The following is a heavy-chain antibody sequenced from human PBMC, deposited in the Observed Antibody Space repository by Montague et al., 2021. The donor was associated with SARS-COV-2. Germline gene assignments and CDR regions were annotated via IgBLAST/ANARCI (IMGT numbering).Heavy chain of an antibody. V-gene: IGHV3-21*01. CDR3: ARDGDYYDSSGILDY. J-gene: IGHJ4*02. CDR1: GFTFSSYS. CDR2: ISSSSSYI. Sequence: SQRLSCAASGFTFSSYSMNWVRQAPGKGLEWVSSISSSSSYIYYADSVKGRFTISRDNAKNSLYLQMNSLRAEDTAVYYCARDGDYYDSSGILDYWGQGTLVTVSS. D-gene: IGHD3-22*01.